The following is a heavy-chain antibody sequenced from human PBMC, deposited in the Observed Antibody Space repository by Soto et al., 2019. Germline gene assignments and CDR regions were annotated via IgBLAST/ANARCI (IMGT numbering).Heavy chain of an antibody. CDR3: AHRVLRTVFGLVTTTAIYFDF. V-gene: IGHV2-5*02. J-gene: IGHJ4*02. CDR2: IYWDDDK. Sequence: QITLNESGPTQVKPRQTLTLTCTFSGFSLTTSGVGVGWIRQSPVKAPEWLALIYWDDDKRYSPSLKSRLTITKDTSKNQVVLTMADLDPADTAIYYCAHRVLRTVFGLVTTTAIYFDFWGQGTPVAVSS. CDR1: GFSLTTSGVG. D-gene: IGHD3-3*01.